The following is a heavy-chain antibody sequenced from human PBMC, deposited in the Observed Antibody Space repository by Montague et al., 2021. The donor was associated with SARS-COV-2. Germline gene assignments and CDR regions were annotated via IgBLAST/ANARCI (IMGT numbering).Heavy chain of an antibody. D-gene: IGHD3-3*01. CDR1: GGSISDNNLS. CDR3: APGIVEWSEGGGGDY. V-gene: IGHV4-39*01. Sequence: SETLSLTCTVSGGSISDNNLSWVWLRPPPGMGLDWVGSIFDNGSSYSTLSLRISVTISVDTSQIPFALKLTSVTASDTAVYYCAPGIVEWSEGGGGDYWGQGTLVTVSS. J-gene: IGHJ4*02. CDR2: IFDNGSS.